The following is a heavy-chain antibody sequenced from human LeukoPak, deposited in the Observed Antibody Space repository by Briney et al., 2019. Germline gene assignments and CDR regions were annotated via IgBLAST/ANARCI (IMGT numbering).Heavy chain of an antibody. J-gene: IGHJ3*02. CDR1: GGSISSYY. D-gene: IGHD3-22*01. CDR3: ARDIPPRMYYYDSSGASGAFDI. Sequence: PSETLSLTCTVSGGSISSYYWSWIRQPPGKGLEWIGYIYYSGSTNYNPSLKSRVTISVDTSKNQFSLKLSSVTAADTAVYYCARDIPPRMYYYDSSGASGAFDIWGQGTMVTVSS. CDR2: IYYSGST. V-gene: IGHV4-59*12.